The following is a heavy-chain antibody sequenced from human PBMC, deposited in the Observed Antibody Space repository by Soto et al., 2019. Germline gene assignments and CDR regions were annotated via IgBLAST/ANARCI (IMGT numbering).Heavy chain of an antibody. V-gene: IGHV3-74*01. CDR3: AKGVSGYQFDY. D-gene: IGHD2-2*01. CDR2: INSDGSST. CDR1: GFTFSSYW. Sequence: PGGSLRLSCADSGFTFSSYWMHWVRQAPGKGLVWVSRINSDGSSTSYADSVKGRFTISRDNAKNTLYLQMNSLRAEDSAVYYCAKGVSGYQFDYWGQGTLVTVSS. J-gene: IGHJ4*02.